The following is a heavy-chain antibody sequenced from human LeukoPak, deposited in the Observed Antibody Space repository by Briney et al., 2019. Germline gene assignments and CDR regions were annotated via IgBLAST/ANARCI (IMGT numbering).Heavy chain of an antibody. CDR1: GYTFTSYD. V-gene: IGHV1-8*03. CDR3: ARANYDFWSGYYNPNYFDY. J-gene: IGHJ4*02. Sequence: GASVKVSCKASGYTFTSYDINWVRQATGQGLEWMGWMNPNSGNTGYAQKFQGRVTITRNTSISTAYMELSSLRSEDTAVYYCARANYDFWSGYYNPNYFDYWGQGTLVTVSS. CDR2: MNPNSGNT. D-gene: IGHD3-3*01.